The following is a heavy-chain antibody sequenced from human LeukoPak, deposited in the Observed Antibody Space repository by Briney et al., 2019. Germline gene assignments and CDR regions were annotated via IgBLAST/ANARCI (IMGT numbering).Heavy chain of an antibody. CDR3: ARGGDYYDSSGYYYE. J-gene: IGHJ4*02. CDR1: GGSFSGYY. D-gene: IGHD3-22*01. V-gene: IGHV4-34*01. Sequence: SETLSLTCAVYGGSFSGYYWSWIRQPPGKGLEWIGEINHSGSTNYNPSLKSRVTISVDTSKNQFSLKLSSVTAADTAVYYCARGGDYYDSSGYYYEWGQGTLFFVSS. CDR2: INHSGST.